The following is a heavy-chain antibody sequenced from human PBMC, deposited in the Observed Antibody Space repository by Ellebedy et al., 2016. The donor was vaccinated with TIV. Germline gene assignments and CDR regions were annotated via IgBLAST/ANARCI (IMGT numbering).Heavy chain of an antibody. CDR2: IWYDGSNK. J-gene: IGHJ6*02. D-gene: IGHD3-3*01. Sequence: PGGSLRLSCAASGFSFSSYGMHWVRQGPGKGLEWVAVIWYDGSNKYYADSVKGRFTISRDNSRNTLHLQMNSLRAEDTAVYYCARDDGVTSMDVWGQGTTVTVSS. CDR3: ARDDGVTSMDV. CDR1: GFSFSSYG. V-gene: IGHV3-33*08.